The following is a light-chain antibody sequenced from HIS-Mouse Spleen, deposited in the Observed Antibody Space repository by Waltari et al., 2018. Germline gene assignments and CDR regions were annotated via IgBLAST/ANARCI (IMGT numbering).Light chain of an antibody. V-gene: IGLV1-47*01. Sequence: QSVLTQPPSASGTPGQRVTISCSGSSPPIVRHYVPWYPHLPGTAPILLSYRNNQRPSGVPDRFSGSKSGTSAYLAISGLRSEDEADYYCAAWDDSLSGPVFGGGTKLTVL. J-gene: IGLJ3*02. CDR1: SPPIVRHY. CDR3: AAWDDSLSGPV. CDR2: RNN.